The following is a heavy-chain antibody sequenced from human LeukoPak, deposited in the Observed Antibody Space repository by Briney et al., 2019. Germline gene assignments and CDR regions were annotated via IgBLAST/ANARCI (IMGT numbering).Heavy chain of an antibody. D-gene: IGHD3-22*01. V-gene: IGHV3-23*01. CDR2: ISSSGDST. CDR1: GFAFTTYA. Sequence: GGSLRLSCAASGFAFTTYAMSWVRQAPGRGLEWVSVISSSGDSTYYADSVKGRFTVSRDNPKNSLYLQMNSLRAEDTAVYYCARDYYYDTTGSDYWGLGTLVTVSS. CDR3: ARDYYYDTTGSDY. J-gene: IGHJ4*02.